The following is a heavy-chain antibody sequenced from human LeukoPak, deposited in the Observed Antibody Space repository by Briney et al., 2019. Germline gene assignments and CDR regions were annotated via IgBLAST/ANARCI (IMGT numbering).Heavy chain of an antibody. CDR2: IYTSGST. CDR3: ARAVGSGSFQTYYYYMDV. CDR1: GGSISNYY. Sequence: SETLSLTCTVSGGSISNYYWNWIRQPAGKGLEWIGRIYTSGSTNYNPSLKSRVTMSVDTSKNQFSLKLSSVTAADTAVYYCARAVGSGSFQTYYYYMDVWGKGTTVTISS. D-gene: IGHD3-10*01. V-gene: IGHV4-4*07. J-gene: IGHJ6*03.